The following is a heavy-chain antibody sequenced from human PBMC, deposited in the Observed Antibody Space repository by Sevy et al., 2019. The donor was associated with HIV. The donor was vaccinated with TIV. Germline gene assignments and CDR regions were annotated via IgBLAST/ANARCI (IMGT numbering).Heavy chain of an antibody. CDR3: ARGKKGIVVVPAAPSWFDP. D-gene: IGHD2-2*01. Sequence: SETLSLTCAVYGGSFSGYYWSWIRQPPGNGLEWIGEINHSGSTNYNPSLKSRVTISVDTSKNQFSLKLSSVTAADTAVYYCARGKKGIVVVPAAPSWFDPWGQGTLVTVSS. CDR2: INHSGST. V-gene: IGHV4-34*01. CDR1: GGSFSGYY. J-gene: IGHJ5*02.